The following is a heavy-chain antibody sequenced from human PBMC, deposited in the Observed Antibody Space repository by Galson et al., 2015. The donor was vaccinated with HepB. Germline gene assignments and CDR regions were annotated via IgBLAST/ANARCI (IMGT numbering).Heavy chain of an antibody. Sequence: SLRLSCAASGFTFSNYGIHWVRQAPGKGLEWVAVIWYDGSNKYYADSVKGRFTISIDNSKNTVYLQMNSLRAEDTAVYYCARDDRPSYCGSTSCNVYGVDVWGQGTTVTVSS. CDR2: IWYDGSNK. V-gene: IGHV3-33*01. CDR3: ARDDRPSYCGSTSCNVYGVDV. D-gene: IGHD2-2*01. CDR1: GFTFSNYG. J-gene: IGHJ6*02.